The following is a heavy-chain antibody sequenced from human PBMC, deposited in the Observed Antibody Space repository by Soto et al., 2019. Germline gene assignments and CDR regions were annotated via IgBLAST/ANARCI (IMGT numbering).Heavy chain of an antibody. CDR1: GASVSTGSHY. CDR2: ISYSGST. Sequence: PSETLSLTCSVSGASVSTGSHYWSWIRQPPGKGLEWIAYISYSGSTNYNPSLKSRVTISVDMPKNQFSLRLDSVSAADTAVYYCASQDYDKSVYYFDYWGRGTLVTVSS. CDR3: ASQDYDKSVYYFDY. J-gene: IGHJ4*02. V-gene: IGHV4-61*01. D-gene: IGHD3-22*01.